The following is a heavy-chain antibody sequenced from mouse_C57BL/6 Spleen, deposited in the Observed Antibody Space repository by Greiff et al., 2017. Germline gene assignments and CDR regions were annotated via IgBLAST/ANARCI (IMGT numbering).Heavy chain of an antibody. V-gene: IGHV1-52*01. CDR2: IDPSDSET. CDR3: ARYGDGYCGWFAY. CDR1: GYTFTSYW. D-gene: IGHD2-3*01. Sequence: QVQLQQPGAELVRPGSSVKLSCKASGYTFTSYWMHWVKQRPIQGLEWIGNIDPSDSETHYNQKFKDKATLTVDKSSSTAYMQLSSLTSEDSAVYYCARYGDGYCGWFAYWGQGTLVTVSA. J-gene: IGHJ3*01.